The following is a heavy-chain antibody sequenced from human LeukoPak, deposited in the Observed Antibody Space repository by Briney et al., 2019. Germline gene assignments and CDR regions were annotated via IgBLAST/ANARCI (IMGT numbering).Heavy chain of an antibody. CDR1: GFTFSSYW. CDR2: ISSSSSYI. V-gene: IGHV3-21*01. J-gene: IGHJ6*02. CDR3: AREKDIVVVPAAYYYGMDV. D-gene: IGHD2-2*01. Sequence: GGSLRLSCAASGFTFSSYWMSWVRQASGKGLEWVSSISSSSSYIYYADSVKGRFTISRDNAKNSLYLQMNSPRAEDTAVYYCAREKDIVVVPAAYYYGMDVWGQGTTVTVSS.